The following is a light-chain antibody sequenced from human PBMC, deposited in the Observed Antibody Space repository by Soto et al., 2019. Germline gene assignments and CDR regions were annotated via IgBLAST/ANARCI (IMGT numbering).Light chain of an antibody. CDR1: QSVSSNY. CDR2: GAS. J-gene: IGKJ1*01. V-gene: IGKV3-20*01. CDR3: QQYDTSPRT. Sequence: EIVLTQSPGTLSLSPGERATLSCRASQSVSSNYLAWYQQKRGQAPRLLIYGASSRATGIPTRFSGSGSGTDCTLTSSRLEPEDSAVYYCQQYDTSPRTFGQGTKVEI.